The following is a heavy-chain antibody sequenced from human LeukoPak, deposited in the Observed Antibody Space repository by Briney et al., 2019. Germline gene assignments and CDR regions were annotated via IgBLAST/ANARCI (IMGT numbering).Heavy chain of an antibody. V-gene: IGHV3-9*01. D-gene: IGHD3-10*01. CDR3: PKALRWFGGLPPPPNFDY. CDR2: ISWNSGSI. J-gene: IGHJ4*02. CDR1: GFTFDDYA. Sequence: PGRSLRLSCAASGFTFDDYAMHWVRQAPGKGLEWVSGISWNSGSIGYADSVKGRFSISRDNAKNSLYLQMNSLRAEDTALYYRPKALRWFGGLPPPPNFDYGGQGTLATV.